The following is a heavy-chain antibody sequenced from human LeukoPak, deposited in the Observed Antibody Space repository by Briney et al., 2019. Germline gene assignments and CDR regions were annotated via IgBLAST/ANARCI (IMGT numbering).Heavy chain of an antibody. D-gene: IGHD2-15*01. J-gene: IGHJ4*02. Sequence: SETLSLTCAVYGGSFSGYYWSWIRQPPGKGLEWIGEINHSGSTNYNPSLKSRVTISVDTSKNQFSLKLSPVTAADTAVYYCARGPRMFDYWGQGTLVTVSS. V-gene: IGHV4-34*01. CDR3: ARGPRMFDY. CDR2: INHSGST. CDR1: GGSFSGYY.